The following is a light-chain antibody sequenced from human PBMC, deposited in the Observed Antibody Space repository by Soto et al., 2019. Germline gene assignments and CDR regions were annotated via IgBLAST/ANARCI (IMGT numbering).Light chain of an antibody. J-gene: IGKJ5*01. CDR2: QTS. CDR3: HQRQSWPRT. CDR1: QYINTR. Sequence: EIVLTQSPATLSSFPGDRVTLSCRASQYINTRLAWYQHRPGQAPRLLIYQTSIRAAGIPARFSASGTGTDFTLTISDVQPEDFAVYYCHQRQSWPRTFGQGTRREIK. V-gene: IGKV3-11*01.